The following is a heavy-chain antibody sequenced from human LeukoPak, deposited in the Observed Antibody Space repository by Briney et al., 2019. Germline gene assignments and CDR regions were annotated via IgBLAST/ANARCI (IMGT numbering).Heavy chain of an antibody. CDR3: ARDYYDSSGYFDY. CDR1: GGSISSTTYY. V-gene: IGHV4-39*07. CDR2: IYFSGST. J-gene: IGHJ4*02. D-gene: IGHD3-22*01. Sequence: SETLSLTCTVSGGSISSTTYYWGWIRQPPGKGLEWIGSIYFSGSTYYNPSLKSRVTISVDTSKNQFSLKLSSVTAADTAVYYCARDYYDSSGYFDYWGQGTLVTVSS.